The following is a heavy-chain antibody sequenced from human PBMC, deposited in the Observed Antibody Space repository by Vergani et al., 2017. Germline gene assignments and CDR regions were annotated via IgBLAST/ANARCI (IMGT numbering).Heavy chain of an antibody. CDR3: ARVAPSNSEVTPTAFDV. CDR1: RYTFTDYY. D-gene: IGHD1-1*01. J-gene: IGHJ3*01. V-gene: IGHV1-2*02. Sequence: QVQLVQSGAEVKKPGASVKVSCKASRYTFTDYYMHWVRQAPGQGLEWMGWINPNSGGTNYAQKFQGRVTMTRDTSISTAYMELSRLRSDDTAVYYCARVAPSNSEVTPTAFDVWGQGTMVTVSS. CDR2: INPNSGGT.